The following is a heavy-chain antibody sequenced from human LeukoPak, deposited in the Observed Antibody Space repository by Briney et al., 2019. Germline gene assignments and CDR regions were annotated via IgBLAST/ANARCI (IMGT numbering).Heavy chain of an antibody. J-gene: IGHJ4*02. CDR2: IYYSGST. V-gene: IGHV4-59*01. D-gene: IGHD4-17*01. CDR1: GGSINSDY. Sequence: RSSETLSLTCTVSGGSINSDYWSWIRQPPGKGLEWIGYIYYSGSTNYNPSLKSRVTISVDTSKNQFSLKLSSVTAADTAVYYCARAVYGDYVDYWGQGTLVTVSS. CDR3: ARAVYGDYVDY.